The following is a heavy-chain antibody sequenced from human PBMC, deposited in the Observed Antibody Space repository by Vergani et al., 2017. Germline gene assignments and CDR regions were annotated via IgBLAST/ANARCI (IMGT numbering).Heavy chain of an antibody. CDR3: ARDSKYDFWSGYYYYYYGMDV. V-gene: IGHV3-30*01. Sequence: QVQLVESGGGVVQPGRSLRLSCAASGFTFSSYAMHWVRQAPGKGLEWVAVISYDGSNKYYADSVKGRFTISRDNSKNTLYLQMNSLRAEDTAVYYCARDSKYDFWSGYYYYYYGMDVWGQGTTVTVSS. D-gene: IGHD3-3*01. J-gene: IGHJ6*02. CDR1: GFTFSSYA. CDR2: ISYDGSNK.